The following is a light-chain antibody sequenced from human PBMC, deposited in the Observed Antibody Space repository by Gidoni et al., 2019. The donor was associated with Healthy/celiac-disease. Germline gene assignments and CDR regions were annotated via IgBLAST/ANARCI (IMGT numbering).Light chain of an antibody. CDR1: QSLLHSNGYNY. CDR2: LGS. Sequence: IVMTQSPLSLPVTPGEPASISCRSSQSLLHSNGYNYLDWYLQKPGQSPQLLIYLGSNRASGVPDRFSGSGSGTEFTLKISRVEADDVGVYYCMQALSFGQGTKVEI. CDR3: MQALS. J-gene: IGKJ1*01. V-gene: IGKV2-28*01.